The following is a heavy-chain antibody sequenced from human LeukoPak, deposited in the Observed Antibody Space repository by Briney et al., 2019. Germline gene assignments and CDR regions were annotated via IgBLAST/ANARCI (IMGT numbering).Heavy chain of an antibody. V-gene: IGHV4-31*03. J-gene: IGHJ4*02. Sequence: SETLSLTCTVSGGSTSSGGYYWSRIRQHPGKGLEWIGYIYYSGSTYYNPSLKSRVTMSVDTSKNQFSLNVSSVTAADTAVYYCARGAPDYRTDYWGQGTLVTVSS. CDR2: IYYSGST. D-gene: IGHD4-11*01. CDR3: ARGAPDYRTDY. CDR1: GGSTSSGGYY.